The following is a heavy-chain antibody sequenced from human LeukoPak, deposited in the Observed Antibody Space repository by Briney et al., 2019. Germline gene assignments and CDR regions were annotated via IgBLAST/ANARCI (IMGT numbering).Heavy chain of an antibody. Sequence: GGSLRLSCGASGFTFSSYSMNWVRQAPGKGLEWVSSISSSSSYIYYADSVKGRFTITRDNAKNSLYLQMNSLRAEDTAVYYCAREDSYYYGSGSYPFDYWGQGTLVTVSS. D-gene: IGHD3-10*01. J-gene: IGHJ4*02. CDR3: AREDSYYYGSGSYPFDY. CDR1: GFTFSSYS. CDR2: ISSSSSYI. V-gene: IGHV3-21*01.